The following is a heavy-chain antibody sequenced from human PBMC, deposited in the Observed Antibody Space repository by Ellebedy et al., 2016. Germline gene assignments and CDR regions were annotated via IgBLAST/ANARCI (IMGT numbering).Heavy chain of an antibody. CDR3: ARLNRAPLDYYYYGMDV. Sequence: SETLSLTCTVSGGSISSYYWSWIRQPPGKGLEWIGYIYYSGSTNYNPSLKSRVTISVDTSKNQFSLKLSSVTAADTAVYYCARLNRAPLDYYYYGMDVWGQGTTVTVSS. V-gene: IGHV4-59*08. J-gene: IGHJ6*02. D-gene: IGHD3-10*01. CDR1: GGSISSYY. CDR2: IYYSGST.